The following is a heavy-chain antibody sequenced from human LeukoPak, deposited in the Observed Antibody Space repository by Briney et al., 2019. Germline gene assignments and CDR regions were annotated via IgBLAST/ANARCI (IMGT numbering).Heavy chain of an antibody. J-gene: IGHJ4*02. D-gene: IGHD3-9*01. V-gene: IGHV4-59*01. CDR1: GGFISRYY. CDR3: GISQMYHDVLTGYSPQNFDC. Sequence: SETLSLTCTVSGGFISRYYWSWIRQPPGKGLEWIGYVHYSGSTNYNPSLKSRVTMSVDTSKNQFSLRLSSVSAADTGEDCCGISQMYHDVLTGYSPQNFDCWLRGTLVTDCS. CDR2: VHYSGST.